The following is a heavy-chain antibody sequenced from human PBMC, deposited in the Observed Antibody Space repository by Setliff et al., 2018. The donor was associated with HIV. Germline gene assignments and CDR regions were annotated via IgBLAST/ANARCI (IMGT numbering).Heavy chain of an antibody. Sequence: ASVKVSCKASGYTFTKYSMHWVRQAPGQSFEWMGWINAGNGHTKYAQKFQGRVAITRDTSATTVYMELRNLTSEDTAIYYCARGRVMVRGVSWFDPWGQGALVTVSS. D-gene: IGHD3-10*01. CDR2: INAGNGHT. CDR3: ARGRVMVRGVSWFDP. V-gene: IGHV1-3*01. CDR1: GYTFTKYS. J-gene: IGHJ5*02.